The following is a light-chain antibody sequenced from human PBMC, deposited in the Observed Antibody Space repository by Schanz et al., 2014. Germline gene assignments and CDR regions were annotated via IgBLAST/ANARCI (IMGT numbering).Light chain of an antibody. CDR2: GNN. J-gene: IGLJ2*01. V-gene: IGLV1-44*01. CDR1: SSNIGSYT. Sequence: QSVLTQPPSASGTPGQRVTISCSGSSSNIGSYTANWFQQLPGTTPRLLIYGNNQRPSGVPDRFSGSKSGTSASLAISGLQAEDEADYYCQSYDSSRRVFGGGTKLTVL. CDR3: QSYDSSRRV.